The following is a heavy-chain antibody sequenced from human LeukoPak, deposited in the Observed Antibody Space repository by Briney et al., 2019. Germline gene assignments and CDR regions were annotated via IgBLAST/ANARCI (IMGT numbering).Heavy chain of an antibody. J-gene: IGHJ4*02. V-gene: IGHV4-61*02. CDR1: GGSISSGSYY. Sequence: TLSLTCTVSGGSISSGSYYWSWIRQPAGKGLEWIGRIYTSGSTNYNPSLKSRVTISVDTSKNQFSLKLSSVTAADTAVYYCARDRGYSYGYGAFDYWGQGTLVTVSS. CDR3: ARDRGYSYGYGAFDY. D-gene: IGHD5-18*01. CDR2: IYTSGST.